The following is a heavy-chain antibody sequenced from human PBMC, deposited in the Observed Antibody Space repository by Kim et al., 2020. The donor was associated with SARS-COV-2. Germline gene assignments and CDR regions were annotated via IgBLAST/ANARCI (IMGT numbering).Heavy chain of an antibody. D-gene: IGHD1-26*01. Sequence: ADSVKGRFTISRHNSKNTLYLQMNSLRAEDTAVYYCARAVVGATGGWFDPWGQGTLVTVSS. CDR3: ARAVVGATGGWFDP. V-gene: IGHV3-53*04. J-gene: IGHJ5*02.